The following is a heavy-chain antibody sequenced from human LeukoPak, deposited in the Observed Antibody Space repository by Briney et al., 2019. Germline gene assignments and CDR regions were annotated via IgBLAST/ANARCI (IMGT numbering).Heavy chain of an antibody. Sequence: GRSLRLSCAASGFTFSSYGMHWVRQAPGKGLEWVAVISYDGSNKYYADSVKGRFTISRDNSKNTLYLQMNSLRAEDTAVYYCAREVAGYDSSGYYGAFDIWGQGTMVTVSS. J-gene: IGHJ3*02. CDR2: ISYDGSNK. D-gene: IGHD3-22*01. V-gene: IGHV3-30*03. CDR3: AREVAGYDSSGYYGAFDI. CDR1: GFTFSSYG.